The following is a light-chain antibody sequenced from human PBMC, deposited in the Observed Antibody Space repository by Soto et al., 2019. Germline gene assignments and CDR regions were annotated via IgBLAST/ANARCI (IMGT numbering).Light chain of an antibody. CDR1: QSISTY. CDR3: QQSYNIPPLT. Sequence: DIQMTQSPSSLCASVGDSVTIICRASQSISTYLNWYQQKPGKAPKLLISAASSLQSGVPSRFSGSGSGTHFTLTISSLQPEDFATYYCQQSYNIPPLTFGGGTKVDIK. J-gene: IGKJ4*01. CDR2: AAS. V-gene: IGKV1-39*01.